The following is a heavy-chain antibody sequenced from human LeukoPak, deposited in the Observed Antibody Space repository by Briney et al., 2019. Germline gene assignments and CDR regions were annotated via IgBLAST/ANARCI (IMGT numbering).Heavy chain of an antibody. D-gene: IGHD3-10*01. J-gene: IGHJ4*02. CDR1: GGTFSSYA. V-gene: IGHV1-69*13. CDR3: ARGRGQKKNKSLNIV. Sequence: VASVKVSCKASGGTFSSYAISWVRQAPGQGLEWMGGIIPIFGTANYAQKFQGRVTITADESTSTAYMELSSLRSEDTAVYYCARGRGQKKNKSLNIVWAQEPRVTVP. CDR2: IIPIFGTA.